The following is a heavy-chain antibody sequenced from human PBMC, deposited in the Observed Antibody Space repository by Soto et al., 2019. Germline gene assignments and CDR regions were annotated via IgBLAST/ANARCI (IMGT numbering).Heavy chain of an antibody. CDR1: GGPISNGGYY. CDR3: ARADIFNYFYGMDV. V-gene: IGHV4-31*03. CDR2: IYYSGTT. Sequence: QVQLQESGPGLLKPSQTLSLTCTVSGGPISNGGYYWSWIRQQPGKGLEWIGNIYYSGTTIYNPSLKSRLTMSVGTSKRQFSLKLSSVTAADAAVYYCARADIFNYFYGMDVWGQGTTVTVSS. J-gene: IGHJ6*02. D-gene: IGHD2-21*01.